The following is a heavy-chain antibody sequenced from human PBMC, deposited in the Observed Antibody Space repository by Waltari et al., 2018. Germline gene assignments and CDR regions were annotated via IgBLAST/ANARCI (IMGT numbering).Heavy chain of an antibody. J-gene: IGHJ4*02. CDR2: IDYSGST. Sequence: QLQLQESGPGLVKPSETLSLTCTVSGGSISSSDYYWAWIRQPPGKGLEWIGTIDYSGSTSDNPSLKSRVTISVDTSKNQFSRKLSSVTAADTAVYFCARRYHASGSYYNYWGQGTLVTVSS. CDR3: ARRYHASGSYYNY. D-gene: IGHD3-10*01. CDR1: GGSISSSDYY. V-gene: IGHV4-39*01.